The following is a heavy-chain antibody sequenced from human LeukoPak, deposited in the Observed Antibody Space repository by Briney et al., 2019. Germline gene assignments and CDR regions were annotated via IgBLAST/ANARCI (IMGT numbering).Heavy chain of an antibody. D-gene: IGHD1-1*01. J-gene: IGHJ4*02. CDR3: ARHPPDDTNDC. CDR1: GYSFTSCW. CDR2: IYPGDSDT. V-gene: IGHV5-51*01. Sequence: GESLKSSCKSSGYSFTSCWIGWLRQMPGKGLEWMAIIYPGDSDTRYSPSFQGQVTISADKSISTAYLQWSSLKASDTAMYYCARHPPDDTNDCWGQGTLVTVPS.